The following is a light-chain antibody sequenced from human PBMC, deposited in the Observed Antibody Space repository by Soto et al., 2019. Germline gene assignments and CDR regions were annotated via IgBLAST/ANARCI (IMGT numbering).Light chain of an antibody. Sequence: PVLTQPASVSGSAGRSITISCTRTSSDVGGYNYVSWYQQHPVKAPKLMIYDVTNRPSGVSDRFSGSKSGNTASLTISGLQAEDEADYYCGPYTSSSTPYVFGTGTKVTV. CDR3: GPYTSSSTPYV. V-gene: IGLV2-14*01. J-gene: IGLJ1*01. CDR1: SSDVGGYNY. CDR2: DVT.